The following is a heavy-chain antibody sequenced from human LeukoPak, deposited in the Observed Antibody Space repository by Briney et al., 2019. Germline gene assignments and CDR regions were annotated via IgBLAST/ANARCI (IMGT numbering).Heavy chain of an antibody. CDR3: ARRPVLYCSSTSCYAGAFDI. V-gene: IGHV4-39*01. D-gene: IGHD2-2*01. J-gene: IGHJ3*02. CDR1: GGSISSSTYY. CDR2: IYYSGST. Sequence: SETLSLTCTVSGGSISSSTYYWGWIRQPPGKGLESIGPIYYSGSTYYNPSLKRRVTISVDTSKNQFSQKLSSVTAADTAVYYCARRPVLYCSSTSCYAGAFDIWGQGTMVTVSS.